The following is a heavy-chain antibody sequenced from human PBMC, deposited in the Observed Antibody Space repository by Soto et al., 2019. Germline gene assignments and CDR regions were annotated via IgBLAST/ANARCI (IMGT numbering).Heavy chain of an antibody. J-gene: IGHJ4*02. D-gene: IGHD3-16*02. V-gene: IGHV3-21*01. CDR3: ASTRSGQLRGFSF. CDR2: ISSSSSYI. CDR1: VFTFSSYS. Sequence: GSLRLSCAASVFTFSSYSMNWVRQAPGKGLEWVSSISSSSSYIYYADSVKGRFTISRDNAKNSLYLQMNSLRAEDTAVYYCASTRSGQLRGFSFWGQGTLVTVSS.